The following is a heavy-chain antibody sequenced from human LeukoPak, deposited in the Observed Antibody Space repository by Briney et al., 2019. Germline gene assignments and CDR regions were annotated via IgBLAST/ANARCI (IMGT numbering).Heavy chain of an antibody. J-gene: IGHJ4*02. V-gene: IGHV3-23*01. CDR2: ISGSGGST. CDR3: AKGDSSGWYGPYFDY. D-gene: IGHD6-19*01. CDR1: GFTFSSYA. Sequence: PGGSLRLSCAASGFTFSSYAMSWVRQAPGKGLEWVSAISGSGGSTYHADSVKGRFTISRDNSKNTLYLQMNSLRAEDTAVYYCAKGDSSGWYGPYFDYWGQGTLVTVSS.